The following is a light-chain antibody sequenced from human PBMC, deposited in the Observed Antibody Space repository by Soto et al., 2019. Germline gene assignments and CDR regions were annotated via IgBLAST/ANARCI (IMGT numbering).Light chain of an antibody. J-gene: IGKJ2*01. Sequence: EIVLTQSPGTLSLSPGERATLSCRASQSVSSNYLTWYQQKPGQAPRLLIYGASSRATGIPDRFSGSGSGTDFTLTISGLEPEDFAVYYCQHCGGNLYTFGQGTKLEIK. CDR1: QSVSSNY. CDR2: GAS. CDR3: QHCGGNLYT. V-gene: IGKV3-20*01.